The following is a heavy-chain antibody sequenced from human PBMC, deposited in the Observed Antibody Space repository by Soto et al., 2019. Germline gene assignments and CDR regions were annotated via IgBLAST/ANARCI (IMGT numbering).Heavy chain of an antibody. J-gene: IGHJ4*02. CDR2: INTGNGKT. V-gene: IGHV1-3*04. CDR1: GYILTTYA. D-gene: IGHD6-19*01. Sequence: QVQLVQSGAEVKKPGASVKVSCKASGYILTTYAIHWVRQAPGKRLEWMGWINTGNGKTTYSQKFQGRVSITRDTSASTAYMDLSSLRSEDTAVYYCARDTAAGLFDYWGQGTLVTVSS. CDR3: ARDTAAGLFDY.